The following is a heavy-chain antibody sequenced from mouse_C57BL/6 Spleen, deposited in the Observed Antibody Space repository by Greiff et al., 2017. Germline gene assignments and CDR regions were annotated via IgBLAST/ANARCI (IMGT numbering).Heavy chain of an antibody. Sequence: VKLMESGPGLVAPSQSLSITCTVSGFSLTSYAISWVRQPPGKGLEWLGVIWTGGGTNYNSALKSRLSISKDNSKSQVFLKMNSLQTDDTARYYCARNEGYDYDGHAMDYWGQGTSVTVSS. D-gene: IGHD2-4*01. CDR2: IWTGGGT. J-gene: IGHJ4*01. CDR3: ARNEGYDYDGHAMDY. CDR1: GFSLTSYA. V-gene: IGHV2-9-1*01.